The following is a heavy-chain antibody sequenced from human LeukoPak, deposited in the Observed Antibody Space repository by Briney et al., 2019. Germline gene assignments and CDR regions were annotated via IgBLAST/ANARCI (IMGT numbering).Heavy chain of an antibody. CDR2: ISSSRSTI. CDR3: ARDLSFTYYYDSSGLNPFDY. V-gene: IGHV3-48*04. Sequence: GGSLRLSCAASGFTFSSYSMNWVRQAPGKGLEWISYISSSRSTIYYADSVKGRFTISRDNAKNSLYLRMNSLRAEDTAVYYCARDLSFTYYYDSSGLNPFDYWGQGTLVTVSS. D-gene: IGHD3-22*01. J-gene: IGHJ4*02. CDR1: GFTFSSYS.